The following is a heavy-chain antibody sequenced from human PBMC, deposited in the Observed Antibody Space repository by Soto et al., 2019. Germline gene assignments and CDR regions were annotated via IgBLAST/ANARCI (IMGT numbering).Heavy chain of an antibody. J-gene: IGHJ6*03. Sequence: SETLSLTCTVSGGSISSGGYYWSWIRQHPGKGLEWIGYIYYSGSTYYNPSLKSRVTISVDTSKNQFSLKLSSVTAADTAVYYCARVFTPYGSGTPRGGYYYMDFWGKGSTVTVSS. CDR3: ARVFTPYGSGTPRGGYYYMDF. D-gene: IGHD3-10*01. V-gene: IGHV4-31*03. CDR2: IYYSGST. CDR1: GGSISSGGYY.